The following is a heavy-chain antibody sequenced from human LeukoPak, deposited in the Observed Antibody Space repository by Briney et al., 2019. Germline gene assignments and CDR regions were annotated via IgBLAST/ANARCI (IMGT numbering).Heavy chain of an antibody. CDR2: IQQNGIEK. CDR3: ARDRDGKDL. D-gene: IGHD1-1*01. J-gene: IGHJ5*02. CDR1: GFTFSSYA. V-gene: IGHV3-7*03. Sequence: PGGSLRLSCAASGFTFSSYAMSWVRQAPGKGLEWVANIQQNGIEKYSVEGRFTISRDNVNSLLYLRINSLRADDTAMYYCARDRDGKDLWGQGTLVTVSS.